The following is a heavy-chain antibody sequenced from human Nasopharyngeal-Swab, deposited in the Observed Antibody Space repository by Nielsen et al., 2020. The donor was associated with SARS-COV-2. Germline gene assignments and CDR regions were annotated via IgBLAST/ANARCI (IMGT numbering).Heavy chain of an antibody. D-gene: IGHD1-1*01. V-gene: IGHV3-74*01. CDR3: ARHGGGWNDAFLDY. J-gene: IGHJ4*02. Sequence: GGSLRFSCAASGFVFSDYWMHWVRQAPGKGPMWVSRINSNGRSAAYADSVMGRFTISRDNAKNTLILQMNSLRADDSAIYYCARHGGGWNDAFLDYWGQGTLVTVSS. CDR2: INSNGRSA. CDR1: GFVFSDYW.